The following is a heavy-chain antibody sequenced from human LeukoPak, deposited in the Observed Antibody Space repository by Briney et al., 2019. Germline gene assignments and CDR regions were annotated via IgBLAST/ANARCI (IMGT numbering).Heavy chain of an antibody. CDR1: GLTFSSYS. CDR2: FSSSSSTI. Sequence: AGGSLRLSCAASGLTFSSYSMNWVRQAPGKGLEWVSYFSSSSSTIYYADSVKGRFTISRDNAKNSLYLQMNSLRAEDTAVYYCARDTFGGSDYWGQGTLVTVSS. J-gene: IGHJ4*02. V-gene: IGHV3-48*01. CDR3: ARDTFGGSDY. D-gene: IGHD2/OR15-2a*01.